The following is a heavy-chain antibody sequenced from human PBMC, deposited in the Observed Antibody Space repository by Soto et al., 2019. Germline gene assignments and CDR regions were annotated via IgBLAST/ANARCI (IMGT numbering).Heavy chain of an antibody. D-gene: IGHD3-10*01. V-gene: IGHV6-1*01. Sequence: PSQTPSLTCAISGDSVSNNSVAWNWVRQSPSRGLEWLGRTYYRSKWHYDYAPSVRSRITINPDTSKNHFSLQLNSVSPEDAAVYYCARTLRGRGVKYFDDWGQGTLVTVSS. CDR2: TYYRSKWHY. J-gene: IGHJ4*02. CDR3: ARTLRGRGVKYFDD. CDR1: GDSVSNNSVA.